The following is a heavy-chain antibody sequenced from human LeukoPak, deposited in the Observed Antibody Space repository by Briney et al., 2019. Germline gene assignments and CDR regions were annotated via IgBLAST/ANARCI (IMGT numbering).Heavy chain of an antibody. CDR1: GGTFSSYA. CDR3: ASGPDCSGGSCYSRSYYYMDV. V-gene: IGHV1-69*05. CDR2: SIPIFCTA. Sequence: SVKVSCKASGGTFSSYAISWVRQAPGQGLEWMGRSIPIFCTANYAQKFQGKVTITTDEFTSTAYMELSSLRSEDTAVYYCASGPDCSGGSCYSRSYYYMDVWGKGTTVTVSS. D-gene: IGHD2-15*01. J-gene: IGHJ6*03.